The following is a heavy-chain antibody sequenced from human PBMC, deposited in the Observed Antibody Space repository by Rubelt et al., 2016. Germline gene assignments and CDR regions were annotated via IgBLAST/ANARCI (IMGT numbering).Heavy chain of an antibody. V-gene: IGHV4-59*08. Sequence: QVQLQESGPGLVKPSETLSLTCTVSGGSISSYYWSWIRQPPGKGLEWIGYIYYSGSTNYNPSLKSRVTISVDTSKNQFSLNPSSGTAADTAVDYCARHQLYDILTGLYGMDVWGQGTTVTVSS. CDR3: ARHQLYDILTGLYGMDV. CDR2: IYYSGST. D-gene: IGHD3-9*01. CDR1: GGSISSYY. J-gene: IGHJ6*02.